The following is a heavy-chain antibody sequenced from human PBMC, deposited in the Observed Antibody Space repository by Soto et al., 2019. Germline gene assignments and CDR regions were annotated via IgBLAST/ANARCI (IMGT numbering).Heavy chain of an antibody. D-gene: IGHD1-26*01. J-gene: IGHJ4*02. CDR1: GGSIRNGDYY. CDR3: VTVNLVGAAYYFDY. CDR2: VYYSGTT. Sequence: SETLSLTCTVPGGSIRNGDYYWGWIRQPPGKGLEWIGYVYYSGTTYSHPSLNSRVSISVDTSENQFSLRLTSVTAADTAVYYCVTVNLVGAAYYFDYWGPGTLVTVSS. V-gene: IGHV4-30-4*01.